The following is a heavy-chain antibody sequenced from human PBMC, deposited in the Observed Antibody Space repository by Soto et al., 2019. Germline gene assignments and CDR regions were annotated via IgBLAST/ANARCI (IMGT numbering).Heavy chain of an antibody. J-gene: IGHJ5*02. CDR2: ISAYNGNT. V-gene: IGHV1-18*01. CDR1: GGTFSSYA. D-gene: IGHD3-3*01. CDR3: ARDLRRITIFGVVINWFDP. Sequence: PSVKVSCKASGGTFSSYAISGVRQAPGQGLEWMGWISAYNGNTNYAQKLQGRVTMTTDTSTSTAYMELRSLRSDDTAVYYCARDLRRITIFGVVINWFDPWGQGTLVTVSS.